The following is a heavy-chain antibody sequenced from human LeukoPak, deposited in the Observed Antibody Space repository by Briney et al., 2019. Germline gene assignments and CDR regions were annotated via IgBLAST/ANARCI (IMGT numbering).Heavy chain of an antibody. Sequence: SVKVSCKASGGTFSSYAISWVRQAPRQGLEWMGGIIPIFGTANYAQKFQGRVTITADESASTAYMELSSLRSEDTAVYYCARGFGDHHDYAFWGQGTLVTVSS. D-gene: IGHD3-10*01. CDR3: ARGFGDHHDYAF. CDR2: IIPIFGTA. V-gene: IGHV1-69*13. CDR1: GGTFSSYA. J-gene: IGHJ4*02.